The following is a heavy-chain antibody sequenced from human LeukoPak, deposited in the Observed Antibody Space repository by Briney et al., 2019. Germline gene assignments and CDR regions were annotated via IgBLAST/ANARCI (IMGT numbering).Heavy chain of an antibody. J-gene: IGHJ6*03. CDR2: INRSGST. CDR1: GGSFSGYY. D-gene: IGHD6-6*01. Sequence: SETLSLTCAVYGGSFSGYYWSWIRQPPGKGLEWIGEINRSGSTNYNPPLKSRVTISVDTSKNQFSLKLSSVTAADTAVYYGARGIAAHGGYYYYYYYMDVWGKGTTVTVSS. CDR3: ARGIAAHGGYYYYYYYMDV. V-gene: IGHV4-34*01.